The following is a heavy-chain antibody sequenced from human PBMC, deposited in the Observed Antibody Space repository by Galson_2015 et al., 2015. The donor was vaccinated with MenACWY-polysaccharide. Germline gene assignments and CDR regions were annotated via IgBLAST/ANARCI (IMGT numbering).Heavy chain of an antibody. V-gene: IGHV3-23*01. Sequence: LSLSCAASGFTFRSYAMGWVRQAPGRGLEWVSAISGSGGSTYYADSVKGRFTISRDNSKNTLYLQMNSRRAEDTAVYYCAKDVPGWGFDYWGQGTLVTVSS. D-gene: IGHD2-2*01. CDR3: AKDVPGWGFDY. J-gene: IGHJ4*02. CDR1: GFTFRSYA. CDR2: ISGSGGST.